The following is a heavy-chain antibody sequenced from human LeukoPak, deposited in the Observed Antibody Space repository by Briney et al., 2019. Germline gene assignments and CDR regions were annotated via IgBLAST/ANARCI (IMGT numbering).Heavy chain of an antibody. CDR3: ARRCSSTSCGFDP. D-gene: IGHD2-2*01. J-gene: IGHJ5*02. CDR1: GDIFPDYY. Sequence: KPGESLKISCKGSGDIFPDYYIIWVRQMPGKGLEWMGIIYPGNSETRYSPSFQGQVTISTDKSISTAYLQWSSLKASDTAMYYCARRCSSTSCGFDPWGQGTLVTVSS. V-gene: IGHV5-51*01. CDR2: IYPGNSET.